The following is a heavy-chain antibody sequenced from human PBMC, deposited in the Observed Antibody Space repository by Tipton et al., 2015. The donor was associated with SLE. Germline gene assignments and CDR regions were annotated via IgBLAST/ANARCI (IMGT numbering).Heavy chain of an antibody. V-gene: IGHV4-28*03. D-gene: IGHD1-1*01. CDR1: GFSIRSSYW. CDR2: IYYSGST. CDR3: ARAGWNDLSD. Sequence: TLSLPCVVSGFSIRSSYWGGWVRPPPGKGLEWIGYIYYSGSTHYNLSLQSRATMSVDTSKNQLSLKLSSVTAADTAVYYCARAGWNDLSDWGQGTLVSVSS. J-gene: IGHJ4*02.